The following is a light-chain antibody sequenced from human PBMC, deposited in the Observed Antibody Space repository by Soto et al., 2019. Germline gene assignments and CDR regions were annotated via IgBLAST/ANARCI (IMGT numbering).Light chain of an antibody. J-gene: IGKJ5*01. CDR2: DAS. V-gene: IGKV3-11*01. Sequence: EIVLTQSPATLSLSPGERATLSCRASQSVSSYLAWYQQKPGQAPRLLIYDASNRATGIPARFSGSGSGTDFTITISSLEPEDFAVYYCQQRSNWPTFGQGTRLEIK. CDR1: QSVSSY. CDR3: QQRSNWPT.